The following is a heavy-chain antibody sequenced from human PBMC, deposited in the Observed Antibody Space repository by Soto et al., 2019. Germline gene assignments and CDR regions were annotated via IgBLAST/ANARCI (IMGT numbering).Heavy chain of an antibody. CDR3: ARGSTRFDP. CDR2: IYYSGIT. J-gene: IGHJ5*02. V-gene: IGHV4-59*01. D-gene: IGHD2-2*01. Sequence: SETLSLTCSVSGGSMSTYYWSWIRQPPGKGLEWIAYIYYSGITNYNPSLKSRVSISVDTSKNQFSLKLKSVTAADTAVYYCARGSTRFDPWGQGTLVTVSS. CDR1: GGSMSTYY.